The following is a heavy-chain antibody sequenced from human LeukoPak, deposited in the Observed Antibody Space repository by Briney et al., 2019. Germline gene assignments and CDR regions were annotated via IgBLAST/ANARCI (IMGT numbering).Heavy chain of an antibody. CDR1: GFNLNSYA. CDR3: AKEYTPSSPLGELDS. V-gene: IGHV3-30*02. Sequence: PGGSLRLSCAVSGFNLNSYAMHWVCQAPGKWLEWVAVIRHDEANSFYADSVQGRFTTSRDTSKKLLYLQMNSLRVEDTAVYYCAKEYTPSSPLGELDSWGQGTLVTVSS. D-gene: IGHD6-6*01. CDR2: IRHDEANS. J-gene: IGHJ4*02.